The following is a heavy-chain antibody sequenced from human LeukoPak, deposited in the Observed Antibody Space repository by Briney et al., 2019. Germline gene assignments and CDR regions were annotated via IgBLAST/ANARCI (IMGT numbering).Heavy chain of an antibody. J-gene: IGHJ4*02. CDR2: IKQDGSEK. CDR3: ARNLPAADY. V-gene: IGHV3-7*01. D-gene: IGHD2-2*01. Sequence: PGGSLRLSCVASRFTFSSYWMSWVRQAPGKGLEWVANIKQDGSEKYYVDSVKGRFTISRDNAKNSLYLQMNSLRAEDTAVYYCARNLPAADYWGQGTLVTVSS. CDR1: RFTFSSYW.